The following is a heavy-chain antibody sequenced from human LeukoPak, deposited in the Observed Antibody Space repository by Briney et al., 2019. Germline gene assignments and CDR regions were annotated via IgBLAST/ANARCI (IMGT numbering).Heavy chain of an antibody. CDR1: GFIFTTYA. D-gene: IGHD1/OR15-1a*01. CDR2: ISGSGGST. CDR3: GKENKLAS. J-gene: IGHJ5*02. Sequence: GGSLRLSCAASGFIFTTYAMAWVRQAPGKGLEWVASISGSGGSTFYADSVRGRFTISRDTSKDMLYLQMNSLRADDTAVYYCGKENKLASWGQGALVTVSS. V-gene: IGHV3-23*01.